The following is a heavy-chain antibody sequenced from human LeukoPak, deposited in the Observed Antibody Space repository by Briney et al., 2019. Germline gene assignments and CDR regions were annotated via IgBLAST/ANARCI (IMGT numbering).Heavy chain of an antibody. CDR1: GYTFTDYD. V-gene: IGHV1-8*01. Sequence: ASVKVSCKASGYTFTDYDINWVRQAPGQGLEWMGWMNPNSGNTGYTQKFQGRVTMTRNTSISTAYMELNSLRSEDTAVYYCARAELRYFGWPRGDYWGQGTLVTVSS. J-gene: IGHJ4*02. D-gene: IGHD3-9*01. CDR2: MNPNSGNT. CDR3: ARAELRYFGWPRGDY.